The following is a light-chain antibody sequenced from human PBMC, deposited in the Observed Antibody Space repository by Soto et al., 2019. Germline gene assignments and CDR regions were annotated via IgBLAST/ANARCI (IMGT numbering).Light chain of an antibody. Sequence: DIQMTQSPSSLSASVGDRVTITCQASQSIGSYLNWYRQKPGKAPELLIYAASNLQRGAPSRFRGSGSGTDFTLMISSLQPEDFASYYCQQSYNVVSWTFGQGTKVDIK. CDR3: QQSYNVVSWT. CDR1: QSIGSY. V-gene: IGKV1-39*01. CDR2: AAS. J-gene: IGKJ1*01.